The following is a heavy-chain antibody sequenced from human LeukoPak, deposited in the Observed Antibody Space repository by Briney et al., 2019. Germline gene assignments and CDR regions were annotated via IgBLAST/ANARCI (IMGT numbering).Heavy chain of an antibody. CDR3: ARDSRGYGSGSSTYYFDY. CDR1: GFTFDDYA. V-gene: IGHV3-43*02. J-gene: IGHJ4*02. CDR2: ISGDGGST. Sequence: PGGSLRLSCAASGFTFDDYAMHWVRQAPGKGLEWVSLISGDGGSTYNADSVKGRFTISRDNAKNSLYLQMNSLRAEDTAVYYCARDSRGYGSGSSTYYFDYWGQGTLVTVSS. D-gene: IGHD3-10*01.